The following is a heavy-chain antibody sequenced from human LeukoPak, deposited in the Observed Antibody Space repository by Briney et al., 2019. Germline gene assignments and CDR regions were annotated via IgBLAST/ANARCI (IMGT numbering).Heavy chain of an antibody. Sequence: SETLSLTCTVSGGSISSVGYYWSWIRQPPGKGLEWIGYIYHSGSTYYNPSLKSRVTISVDRSKNQFSLKLSSVTAADTAVYYCARESSSSSGIFDYWGQGTLVTVSS. CDR1: GGSISSVGYY. V-gene: IGHV4-30-2*01. J-gene: IGHJ4*02. CDR2: IYHSGST. CDR3: ARESSSSSGIFDY. D-gene: IGHD6-6*01.